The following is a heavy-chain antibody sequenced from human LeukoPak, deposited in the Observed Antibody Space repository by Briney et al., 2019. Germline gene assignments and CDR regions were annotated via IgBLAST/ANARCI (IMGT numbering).Heavy chain of an antibody. CDR1: GFTFSTYW. Sequence: GGSLRLSCAASGFTFSTYWMTWVRQAPGKGLQWVANIKPDGGEKYYVDSVKGRFIISRDNAKNTSYLQMNSLRAEDTAVYYCARAGDGDFDYWGQGTLVTVSS. CDR3: ARAGDGDFDY. CDR2: IKPDGGEK. V-gene: IGHV3-7*02. D-gene: IGHD5-24*01. J-gene: IGHJ4*02.